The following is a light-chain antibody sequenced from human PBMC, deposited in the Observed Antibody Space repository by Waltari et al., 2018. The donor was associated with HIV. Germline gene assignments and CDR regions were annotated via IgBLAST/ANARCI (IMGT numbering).Light chain of an antibody. CDR3: QQRGNWPPIT. J-gene: IGKJ5*01. CDR1: QSVSDY. Sequence: ELVLTQSPVTLSLSPGDRATLSCRPSQSVSDYLAWYQQKPGQAPRLLIYDASHRATGIPARFSGGGSGTDFTLTISNVEPEDFAVYYCQQRGNWPPITFGQGTRLEIK. CDR2: DAS. V-gene: IGKV3-11*01.